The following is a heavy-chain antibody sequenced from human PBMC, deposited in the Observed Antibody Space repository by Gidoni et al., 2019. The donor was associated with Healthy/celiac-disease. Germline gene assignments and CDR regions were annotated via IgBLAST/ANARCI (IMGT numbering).Heavy chain of an antibody. CDR1: GGSFSGYY. D-gene: IGHD4-17*01. V-gene: IGHV4-34*01. CDR3: ARYMTTVTTGYFDY. J-gene: IGHJ4*02. Sequence: QVQLQQWGAGLLKPSETLSLTCAVYGGSFSGYYWSWIRQPPGKGLEWIGEINHSGRTNYNPSLKSRVTISVDTSKNQFSLKLSSVTAADTAVYYCARYMTTVTTGYFDYWGQGTLVTVSS. CDR2: INHSGRT.